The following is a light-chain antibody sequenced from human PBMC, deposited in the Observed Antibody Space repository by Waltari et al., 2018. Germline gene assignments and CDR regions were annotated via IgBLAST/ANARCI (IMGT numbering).Light chain of an antibody. CDR2: EFS. CDR1: SSDVGSYNL. CDR3: CSDAGSRTWV. J-gene: IGLJ3*02. Sequence: QSALTQPASVSGSPVQSITISCTGTSSDVGSYNLVSWYQQHPGKAPTLMIYEFSKRPSGVANRFSGSTAGNSAALTISGLQAEDEADYYCCSDAGSRTWVFGGGTKLTVL. V-gene: IGLV2-23*02.